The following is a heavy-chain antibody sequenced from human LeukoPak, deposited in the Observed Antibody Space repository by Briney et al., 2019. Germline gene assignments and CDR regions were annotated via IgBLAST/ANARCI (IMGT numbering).Heavy chain of an antibody. CDR3: ARAVEGLQFR. Sequence: GGSLRLSCAVSGITLSNYGMSWVRQAPGKGLEWVAGIGDSGGRTNYADSVKGRFTISRDNPKNTLYLQMNSLRAEDTAVYYCARAVEGLQFRGGQGTLVTVSS. CDR1: GITLSNYG. V-gene: IGHV3-23*01. CDR2: IGDSGGRT. J-gene: IGHJ4*02. D-gene: IGHD5-24*01.